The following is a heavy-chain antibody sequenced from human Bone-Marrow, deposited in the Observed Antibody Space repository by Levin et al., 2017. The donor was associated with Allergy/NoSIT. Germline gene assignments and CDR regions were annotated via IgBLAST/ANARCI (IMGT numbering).Heavy chain of an antibody. J-gene: IGHJ4*02. CDR1: GLSLSTHAVG. CDR2: IYWDDDK. D-gene: IGHD2-2*01. Sequence: VSGPTLVKPTQTLTLTCTFSGLSLSTHAVGVGWIRQPPGKALEWLALIYWDDDKRYSPSLKSRLTITKDTSKNQVVLTMTNMDPVDTATYYCPLYSTTSHIFDYWGQGSRVTVSS. CDR3: PLYSTTSHIFDY. V-gene: IGHV2-5*02.